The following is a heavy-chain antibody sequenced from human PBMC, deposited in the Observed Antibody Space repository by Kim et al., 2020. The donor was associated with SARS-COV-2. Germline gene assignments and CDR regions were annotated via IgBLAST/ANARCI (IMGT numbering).Heavy chain of an antibody. Sequence: SETLSLTCTVSGGSISSSSYYWGWIRQPPGKGLEWIGSIYYSGSTYYNPSLKSRVTISVDTSKNQFSLKLSSVTAADTAVYYCATWSGVENWFDPWGQGTLVTVSS. CDR3: ATWSGVENWFDP. D-gene: IGHD3-3*01. CDR1: GGSISSSSYY. V-gene: IGHV4-39*01. CDR2: IYYSGST. J-gene: IGHJ5*02.